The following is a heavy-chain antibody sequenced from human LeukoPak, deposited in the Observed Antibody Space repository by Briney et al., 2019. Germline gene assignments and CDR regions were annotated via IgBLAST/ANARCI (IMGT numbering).Heavy chain of an antibody. Sequence: SETLSLTCAVYGGSFSGYYWSWIRQPPGKGLEWIGEINHSGSTNYNPSLKSRVTISVDASKNQFSLKLSSVTAADTAVYYCARGLPSDVGAPPNYFDFWGQGTLATVSS. D-gene: IGHD1-26*01. CDR3: ARGLPSDVGAPPNYFDF. V-gene: IGHV4-34*01. CDR1: GGSFSGYY. CDR2: INHSGST. J-gene: IGHJ4*02.